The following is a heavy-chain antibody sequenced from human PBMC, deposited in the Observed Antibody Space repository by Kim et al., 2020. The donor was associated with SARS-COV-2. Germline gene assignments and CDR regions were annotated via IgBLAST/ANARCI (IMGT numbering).Heavy chain of an antibody. J-gene: IGHJ4*02. CDR1: GFMFRNYA. D-gene: IGHD4-17*01. CDR3: AKQLSVTTALDC. Sequence: GGSLRLSCEGSGFMFRNYAINWVRQAPGKGLEWVSGVSANGGTALYAESVKGRFTISRDNSRNTVYLQMNSVRAEDTALYYCAKQLSVTTALDCWGQGTL. V-gene: IGHV3-23*01. CDR2: VSANGGTA.